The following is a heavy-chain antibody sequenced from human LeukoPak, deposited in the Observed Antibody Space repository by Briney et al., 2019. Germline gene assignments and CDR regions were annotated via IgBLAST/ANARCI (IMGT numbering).Heavy chain of an antibody. CDR1: GASISSGGYY. CDR2: IYSSGST. Sequence: SETLSHTCTVTGASISSGGYYWTWFRQHPGKGPEWLGYIYSSGSTDYNPSLKSRLTISLDASKNQFSLKVKSVTAADTAVYYCAISPNSGYYYWGQGTLVTVSS. J-gene: IGHJ4*02. V-gene: IGHV4-31*03. CDR3: AISPNSGYYY. D-gene: IGHD3-22*01.